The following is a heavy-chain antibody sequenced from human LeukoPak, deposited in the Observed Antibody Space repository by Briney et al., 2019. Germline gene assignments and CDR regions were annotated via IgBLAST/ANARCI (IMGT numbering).Heavy chain of an antibody. CDR2: INPNSGGT. D-gene: IGHD6-13*01. CDR1: GYTFTGYY. CDR3: ARELTPLDSSSWYGDYYFDY. J-gene: IGHJ4*02. V-gene: IGHV1-2*04. Sequence: ASVKVSCKASGYTFTGYYMHWVRQAPGQGLEWMGWINPNSGGTNYAQKFQGWVTMTRDTSISTAYMELCRLRSDDTAVYYCARELTPLDSSSWYGDYYFDYWGQGTLVTVSS.